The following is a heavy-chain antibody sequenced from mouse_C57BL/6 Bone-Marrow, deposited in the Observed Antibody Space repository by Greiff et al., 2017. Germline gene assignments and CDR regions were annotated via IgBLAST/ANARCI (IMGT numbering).Heavy chain of an antibody. V-gene: IGHV1-26*01. CDR1: GYTFTDYY. CDR2: INPNNGGT. CDR3: AREGDDYDDWFAY. J-gene: IGHJ3*01. Sequence: VQLQQSGPELVKPGASVKISCKASGYTFTDYYMNWVKQSHGKSLEWIGDINPNNGGTSYNQKFKGKATLTVDKSSSTAYMEPRSLTSEDSAVYYCAREGDDYDDWFAYWGQGTLVTVSA. D-gene: IGHD2-4*01.